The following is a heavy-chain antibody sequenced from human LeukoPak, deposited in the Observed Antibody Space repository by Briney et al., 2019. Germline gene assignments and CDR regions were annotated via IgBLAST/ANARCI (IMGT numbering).Heavy chain of an antibody. J-gene: IGHJ5*02. D-gene: IGHD6-19*01. Sequence: SETLSLTCTVSGYSISSGYYWGWIRQPPGKGLEWIGSIYHSGSTYYNPSLKSRVTISVDTSKNQFSLKLSSVTAADTAVYYCAWIYSSRAWGQGTLVTVSS. CDR3: AWIYSSRA. CDR1: GYSISSGYY. CDR2: IYHSGST. V-gene: IGHV4-38-2*02.